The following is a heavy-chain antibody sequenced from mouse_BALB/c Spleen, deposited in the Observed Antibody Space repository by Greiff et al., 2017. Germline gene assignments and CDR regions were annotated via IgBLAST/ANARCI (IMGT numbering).Heavy chain of an antibody. Sequence: QVQLKESGPGLVAPSQSLSITCTVSGFSLTSYGVHWVRQPPGKGLEWLGVIWAGGSTNYNSALMSRLSISKDNSKSQVFLKMNSLQTDDTAMYYCAREGWDVYYAMDYWGQGTSVTVSS. CDR2: IWAGGST. CDR3: AREGWDVYYAMDY. V-gene: IGHV2-9*02. D-gene: IGHD4-1*01. J-gene: IGHJ4*01. CDR1: GFSLTSYG.